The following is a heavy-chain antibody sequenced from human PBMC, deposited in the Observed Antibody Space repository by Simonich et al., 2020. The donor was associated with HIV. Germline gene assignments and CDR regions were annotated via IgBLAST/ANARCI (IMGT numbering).Heavy chain of an antibody. CDR1: GFIFSSYS. Sequence: GGSLRLSCAASGFIFSSYSMNWVRQAPGKGLEWVSFISSRKSYIYYADSVKGRFTISRDNAKDSLYLQMNSLRAEDSAVYYCARGRYYYDSVGSRRNHHYYYMDVWGKGTTVTVSS. CDR2: ISSRKSYI. V-gene: IGHV3-21*01. CDR3: ARGRYYYDSVGSRRNHHYYYMDV. J-gene: IGHJ6*03. D-gene: IGHD3-22*01.